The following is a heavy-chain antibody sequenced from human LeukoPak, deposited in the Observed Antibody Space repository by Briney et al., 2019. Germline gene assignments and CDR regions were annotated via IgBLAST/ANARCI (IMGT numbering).Heavy chain of an antibody. V-gene: IGHV3-9*01. CDR3: AKMYGGTYIGS. Sequence: PGRSLRLSCAASGFTFDDYAMHWVRQAPGKGLEWVSGISWNSGSIGYADSVKGRFTISRDNAKNSLYLQMNSLRAEDTAVYYCAKMYGGTYIGSWGQGTLVTVSA. CDR1: GFTFDDYA. CDR2: ISWNSGSI. J-gene: IGHJ4*02. D-gene: IGHD1-26*01.